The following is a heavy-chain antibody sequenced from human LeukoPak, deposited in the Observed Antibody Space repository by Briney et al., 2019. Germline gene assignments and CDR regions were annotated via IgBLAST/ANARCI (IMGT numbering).Heavy chain of an antibody. D-gene: IGHD3-3*01. CDR1: GGSFSGYY. J-gene: IGHJ5*02. CDR2: INHSGST. Sequence: SETLSLTCAVYGGSFSGYYWSWIRQPPGKGLEWIGEINHSGSTNYNPSLKSRVTISVDTSKNQFSLKLSSVTAADTAVYYCARSLYYDFWSGYGGSFDPWGQGTLVTVSS. V-gene: IGHV4-34*01. CDR3: ARSLYYDFWSGYGGSFDP.